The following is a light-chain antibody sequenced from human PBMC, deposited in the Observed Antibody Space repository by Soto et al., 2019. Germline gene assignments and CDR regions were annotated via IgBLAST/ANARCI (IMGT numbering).Light chain of an antibody. CDR3: YSYTTSSTYV. CDR2: DVS. J-gene: IGLJ1*01. Sequence: SVLTQPASVSGSPGQSITISCTGTSGVVGGYNYVSWCQQHPAKAPKLMIYDVSNRPSGVSNRFSGSKSGNTASLTISGLQAEDEADYYCYSYTTSSTYVFGTVTKVTVL. V-gene: IGLV2-14*01. CDR1: SGVVGGYNY.